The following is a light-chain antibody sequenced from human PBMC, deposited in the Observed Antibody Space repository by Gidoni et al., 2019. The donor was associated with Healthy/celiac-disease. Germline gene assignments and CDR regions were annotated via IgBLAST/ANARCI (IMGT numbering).Light chain of an antibody. Sequence: QSARTKPASVCGSPGQSITISCTGTSSDVGGYNYVSWYHQHPGKAPKLMIYEVSNRPSGVSNRFSGSTSGTTASLTIYWLQADAEADYYCSSYTSSSTLFGTGPKVTVL. J-gene: IGLJ1*01. CDR2: EVS. CDR3: SSYTSSSTL. V-gene: IGLV2-14*01. CDR1: SSDVGGYNY.